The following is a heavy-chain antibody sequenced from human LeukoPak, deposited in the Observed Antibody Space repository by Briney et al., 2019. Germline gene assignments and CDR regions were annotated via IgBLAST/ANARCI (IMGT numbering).Heavy chain of an antibody. CDR2: IYYSGST. CDR1: GGSISSGDYY. CDR3: ARGSSGWYNWFDP. D-gene: IGHD6-19*01. V-gene: IGHV4-30-4*01. J-gene: IGHJ5*02. Sequence: PSQTLSLTCTVSGGSISSGDYYWSWIRQPPEKGLEWIGYIYYSGSTYYNPSLKSRVTISVDTPKNQFSLKLSSVTAADTAVYYCARGSSGWYNWFDPWGQGTLVTVSS.